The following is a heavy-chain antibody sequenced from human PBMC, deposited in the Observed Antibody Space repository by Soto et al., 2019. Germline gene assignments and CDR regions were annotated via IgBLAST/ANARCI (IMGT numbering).Heavy chain of an antibody. V-gene: IGHV4-59*01. CDR3: ARDLWGYCGADCYPLDV. CDR2: MYNTGST. CDR1: GGSISREY. D-gene: IGHD2-21*02. Sequence: SETLSLTCTVSGGSISREYWSWIRQPPGKGLEWIGYMYNTGSTIYNPSLKSRVTISVDTSKNQFSLKLNSVTAADTAVYYCARDLWGYCGADCYPLDVWGQGTTVTVSS. J-gene: IGHJ6*02.